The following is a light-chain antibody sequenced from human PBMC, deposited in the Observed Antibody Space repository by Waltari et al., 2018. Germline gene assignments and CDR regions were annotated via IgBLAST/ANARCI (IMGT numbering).Light chain of an antibody. CDR2: EAS. V-gene: IGKV3-11*01. CDR3: QQRSTWPLT. CDR1: QNIGRH. J-gene: IGKJ4*01. Sequence: EIVLPQSPATLSLSPGERATLSCWASQNIGRHLAWYQQRPGQAPSLVLYEASNRATGIPARFSGSGSGTDFTLTISSLEPEDFAVYYCQQRSTWPLTFGGGTKVDIK.